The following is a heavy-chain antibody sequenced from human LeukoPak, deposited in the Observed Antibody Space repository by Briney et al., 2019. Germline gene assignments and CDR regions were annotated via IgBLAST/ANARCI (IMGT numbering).Heavy chain of an antibody. CDR2: INTDGSST. CDR3: ARVGYGGTWYVDY. J-gene: IGHJ4*02. V-gene: IGHV3-74*01. CDR1: GFTFCSYW. Sequence: GGSLRRSCAASGFTFCSYWMHGVRHAPGKGLVWVTRINTDGSSTSYADSVRGRITISRDSAKNTLYLQMISLRAEDTAVYYCARVGYGGTWYVDYWGQGTLVTVSS. D-gene: IGHD6-13*01.